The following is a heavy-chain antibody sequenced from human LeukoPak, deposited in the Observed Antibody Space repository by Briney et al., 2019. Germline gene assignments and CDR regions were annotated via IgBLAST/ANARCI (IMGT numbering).Heavy chain of an antibody. CDR1: GYTFTSYD. V-gene: IGHV1-8*03. CDR2: MNPNSGNT. Sequence: ASVKVSCKASGYTFTSYDINWVRQATGQGLEWMGWMNPNSGNTGYAQKFQGRVTITRNTSISTAYMELSSLRSEDTAVYYCARGLGGLARGNYYYYYMDAWGKGTTVTVSS. D-gene: IGHD3-16*01. J-gene: IGHJ6*03. CDR3: ARGLGGLARGNYYYYYMDA.